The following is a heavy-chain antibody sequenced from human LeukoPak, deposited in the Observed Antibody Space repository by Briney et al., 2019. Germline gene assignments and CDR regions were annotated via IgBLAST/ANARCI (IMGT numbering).Heavy chain of an antibody. J-gene: IGHJ6*02. CDR2: IYYSGST. CDR3: ARWDGGDYYCYGMDV. D-gene: IGHD2-21*01. CDR1: GGSISSGGYY. Sequence: SETLSLTCTVSGGSISSGGYYWSWIRQHPGKGLEWIGYIYYSGSTYYNPSLKSRVTISVDTSKNQFSLKLSSVTAADTAVYYCARWDGGDYYCYGMDVWGQGTTVTVSS. V-gene: IGHV4-31*03.